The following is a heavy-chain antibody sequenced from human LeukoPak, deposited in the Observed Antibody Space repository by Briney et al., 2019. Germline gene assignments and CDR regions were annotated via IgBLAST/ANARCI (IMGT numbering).Heavy chain of an antibody. CDR3: ARRIAAAGIWDAFDN. V-gene: IGHV4-39*07. CDR2: IYYSGST. J-gene: IGHJ3*02. D-gene: IGHD6-13*01. CDR1: GGSISSSSYY. Sequence: SETLSLTCTVSGGSISSSSYYWGWIRQPPGKGLEWIGSIYYSGSTYYNPSLKSRVTISVDTSKNQFSLKLSSVTAADTAVYYCARRIAAAGIWDAFDNWGQGTMVTVSS.